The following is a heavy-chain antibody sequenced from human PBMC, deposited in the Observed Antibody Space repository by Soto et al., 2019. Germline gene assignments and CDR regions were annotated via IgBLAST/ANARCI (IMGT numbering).Heavy chain of an antibody. CDR3: ARGEGSIAAAGGGWFDP. J-gene: IGHJ5*02. D-gene: IGHD6-13*01. V-gene: IGHV1-2*02. CDR2: INPNSGGT. Sequence: QVQLVQSGAEVKKPGASVKVSCKASGYTFTGYYMHWVRQAPGQGLEWMGWINPNSGGTNYAQKFQGRVTMNRHTSISTAYMELSRLRSDDTAGYYCARGEGSIAAAGGGWFDPWGQGTLVTVSS. CDR1: GYTFTGYY.